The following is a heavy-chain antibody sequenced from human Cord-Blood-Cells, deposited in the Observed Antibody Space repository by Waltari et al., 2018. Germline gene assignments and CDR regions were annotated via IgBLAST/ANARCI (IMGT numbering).Heavy chain of an antibody. CDR2: INHRGST. CDR3: ARGGGNAASSVIDP. Sequence: QVQLQQWGAGLLKPSETLSLTCAVYGGSFSGYYWSWIRQPPGKGLEWIGEINHRGSTNYNPSLKSRVTISVDTSKNQFSLKLSSVTAADTAVYYCARGGGNAASSVIDPWGQGTLVTVSS. CDR1: GGSFSGYY. V-gene: IGHV4-34*01. J-gene: IGHJ5*02. D-gene: IGHD2-15*01.